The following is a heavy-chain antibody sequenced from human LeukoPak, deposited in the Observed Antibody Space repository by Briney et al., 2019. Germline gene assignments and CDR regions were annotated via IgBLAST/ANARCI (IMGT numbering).Heavy chain of an antibody. CDR2: ISYDGSNK. D-gene: IGHD1-26*01. J-gene: IGHJ4*02. V-gene: IGHV3-30*04. Sequence: GRSLRLSCAASGFTFSSYAMHWVRQAPGKGLEWVAVISYDGSNKYYADSVKGRFTISRDNSKNTLYLQMNSLRAEDTAVYYCARSMVGATLVDYWAREPWSPSPQ. CDR1: GFTFSSYA. CDR3: ARSMVGATLVDY.